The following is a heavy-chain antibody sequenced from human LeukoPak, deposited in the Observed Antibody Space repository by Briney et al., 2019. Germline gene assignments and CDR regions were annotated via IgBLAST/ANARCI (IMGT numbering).Heavy chain of an antibody. V-gene: IGHV1-69*05. CDR2: IIPIFGTA. J-gene: IGHJ4*02. CDR3: ARETYYDSSGYYSQVYYFDY. D-gene: IGHD3-22*01. Sequence: GASVKVSCKASGGTFSSCAISWVRQAPGQGLEWMGGIIPIFGTANYAQKFQGRVTITTDESTSTAYMELSSLRSEDTAVYYCARETYYDSSGYYSQVYYFDYWGQGTLVTVSS. CDR1: GGTFSSCA.